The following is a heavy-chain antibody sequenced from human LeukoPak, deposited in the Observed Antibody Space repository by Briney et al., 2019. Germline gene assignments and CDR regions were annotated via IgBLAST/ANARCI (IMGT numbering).Heavy chain of an antibody. CDR2: ISGSLDST. CDR3: AARSGVGR. J-gene: IGHJ4*02. CDR1: GFTLRSYG. V-gene: IGHV3-23*01. Sequence: GGSLRLSCATSGFTLRSYGMSWVRQAPGKGLEWVSSISGSLDSTYYADSVKGRFTISRDNSKNTLYLEMNNLKAEDTAIYYCAARSGVGRGGQGTLVIVSS. D-gene: IGHD1-26*01.